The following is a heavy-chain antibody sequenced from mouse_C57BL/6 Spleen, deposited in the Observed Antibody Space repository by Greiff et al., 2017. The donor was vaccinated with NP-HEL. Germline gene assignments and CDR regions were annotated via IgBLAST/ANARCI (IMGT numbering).Heavy chain of an antibody. V-gene: IGHV5-9-1*02. Sequence: EVKLMESGEGLVKPGGSLKLSCAASGFTFSSYAMSWVRQTPEKRLEWVAYISSGGDYIYYADTVKGRFTISRDNARNTLYLQMSSLKSEDTAMYYCTRDDGNYVFADWGQGTLVTVSA. CDR3: TRDDGNYVFAD. CDR2: ISSGGDYI. J-gene: IGHJ3*01. CDR1: GFTFSSYA. D-gene: IGHD2-3*01.